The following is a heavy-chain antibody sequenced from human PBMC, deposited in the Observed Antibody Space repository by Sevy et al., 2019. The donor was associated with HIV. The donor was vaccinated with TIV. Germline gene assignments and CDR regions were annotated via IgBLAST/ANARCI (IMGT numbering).Heavy chain of an antibody. CDR3: AREVGGFNWRPYYFDS. Sequence: GESLKISCETSGFIFTDYWMSWVRQIPGKGLEWVATIKQDQSEKYYVDSVKGRFAISRDSAKKSVSLQMNGLRAEDTDLYFCAREVGGFNWRPYYFDSWGQGTLVTVSS. CDR2: IKQDQSEK. CDR1: GFIFTDYW. J-gene: IGHJ4*02. D-gene: IGHD3-3*01. V-gene: IGHV3-7*01.